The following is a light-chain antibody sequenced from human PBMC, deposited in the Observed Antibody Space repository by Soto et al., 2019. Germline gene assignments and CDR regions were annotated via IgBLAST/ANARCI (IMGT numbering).Light chain of an antibody. J-gene: IGKJ4*01. CDR1: QDISTW. Sequence: DIQMTQSPSSVSASVGDRVTITCRTSQDISTWLAWYQQKPGQAPKLLIYAASSLQSGVPSRFSGSGSGTDFTLTISSLQPEDFAPYYCQPANSFPLTFGGGTKVDIK. CDR3: QPANSFPLT. V-gene: IGKV1-12*01. CDR2: AAS.